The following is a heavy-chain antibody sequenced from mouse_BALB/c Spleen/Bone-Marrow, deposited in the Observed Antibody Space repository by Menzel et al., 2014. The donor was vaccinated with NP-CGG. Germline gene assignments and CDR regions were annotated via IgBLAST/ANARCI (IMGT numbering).Heavy chain of an antibody. J-gene: IGHJ3*01. CDR2: IWAGGST. Sequence: ESGPGLVAPSQSLSITCTVSGFSLTSYGVHWVRQPPGKGLEWLGVIWAGGSTNYNSALMSRLSISKDNSKSQVFLKMNSLQTDDTAMYYCARDGATATLAYWGQGTLVTVSA. CDR1: GFSLTSYG. D-gene: IGHD1-2*01. V-gene: IGHV2-9*02. CDR3: ARDGATATLAY.